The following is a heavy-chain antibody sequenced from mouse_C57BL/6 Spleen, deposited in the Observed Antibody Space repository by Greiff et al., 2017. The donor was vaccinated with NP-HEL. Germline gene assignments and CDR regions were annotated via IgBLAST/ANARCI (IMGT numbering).Heavy chain of an antibody. CDR3: ARSLIATVVASGYFDV. CDR1: GFNIKDYY. J-gene: IGHJ1*03. Sequence: EVQLQQSGAELVKPGASVKLSCTASGFNIKDYYMHWVKQRTEQGLEWIGRIDPADGETKYAPKFQGKATITADTSSNPAYPQLSSLTSEDTAVYYCARSLIATVVASGYFDVWGTGTTVTVSS. V-gene: IGHV14-2*01. D-gene: IGHD1-1*01. CDR2: IDPADGET.